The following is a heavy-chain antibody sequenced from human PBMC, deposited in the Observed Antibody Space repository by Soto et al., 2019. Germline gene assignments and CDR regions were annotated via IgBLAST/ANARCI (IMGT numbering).Heavy chain of an antibody. J-gene: IGHJ4*02. V-gene: IGHV4-59*01. Sequence: PSETLSLTCTVSGGSISSYYRSWIRQPPGKGLEWIGYIYYSGSTNYNPSLKSRVTISVDTSKNQFSLKLSSVTAADTAVYYCARGQVVTAINFDYWGQGTLVTVSS. CDR3: ARGQVVTAINFDY. CDR2: IYYSGST. CDR1: GGSISSYY. D-gene: IGHD2-21*02.